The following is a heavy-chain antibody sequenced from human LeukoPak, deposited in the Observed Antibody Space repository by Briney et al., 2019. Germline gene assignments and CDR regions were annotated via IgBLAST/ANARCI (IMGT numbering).Heavy chain of an antibody. CDR3: AKAMSTDHYDSRGFYRVDFDS. CDR2: LTNSGGSGGVT. Sequence: GGSLRLSCAVSGFTFSTYAMSWVRQAPGKGLEWVSALTNSGGSGGVTYYADSVKGRFIISRDNSKSTLYLQLSSLRAEDTAVYYCAKAMSTDHYDSRGFYRVDFDSWGQGTLVTVSS. V-gene: IGHV3-23*01. CDR1: GFTFSTYA. J-gene: IGHJ4*02. D-gene: IGHD3-22*01.